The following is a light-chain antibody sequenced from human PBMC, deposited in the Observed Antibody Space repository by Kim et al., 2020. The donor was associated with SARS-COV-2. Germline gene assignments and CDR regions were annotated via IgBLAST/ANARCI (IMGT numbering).Light chain of an antibody. CDR2: DAS. V-gene: IGKV3-11*01. Sequence: VLTQSPVTLSLSPGDRATLSCRASQNIDTYLAWYQQRPGQAPRLLVYDASNRATGVPNRFSGSGSGTDFTLTISSLEPEDYSIYYCQQRNSCPPAVTFGGGTKVDIK. CDR3: QQRNSCPPAVT. CDR1: QNIDTY. J-gene: IGKJ4*01.